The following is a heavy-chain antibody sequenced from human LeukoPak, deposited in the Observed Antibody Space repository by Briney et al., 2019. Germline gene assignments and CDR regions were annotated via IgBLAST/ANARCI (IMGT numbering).Heavy chain of an antibody. J-gene: IGHJ4*02. CDR2: INPKRGDT. CDR3: ARGGIIKTFDY. Sequence: ASVKVSCKASGYTFTDYYMHWVRQAPGQGLEWMGWINPKRGDTNYAQKFQGRVTMTSDTSISTAYMEVSRLRSDDTAVYYCARGGIIKTFDYWGQGTLVTVSS. D-gene: IGHD2/OR15-2a*01. CDR1: GYTFTDYY. V-gene: IGHV1-2*02.